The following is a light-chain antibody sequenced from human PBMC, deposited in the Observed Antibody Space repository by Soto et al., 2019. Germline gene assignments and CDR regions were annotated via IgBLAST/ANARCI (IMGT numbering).Light chain of an antibody. Sequence: EIVLTQSPGTLSLSPGERATLSCRASQSVSNNFLAWYQQKPGQAPRLFIYGASNRATGIPDRFSGSGSGTDFTLTISRLEPEDFAVYHCHQYGSPPMCTFGQGTKVDIK. CDR1: QSVSNNF. V-gene: IGKV3-20*01. J-gene: IGKJ2*02. CDR3: HQYGSPPMCT. CDR2: GAS.